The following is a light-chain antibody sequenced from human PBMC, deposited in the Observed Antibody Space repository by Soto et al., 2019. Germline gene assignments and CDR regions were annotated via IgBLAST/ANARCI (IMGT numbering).Light chain of an antibody. J-gene: IGLJ2*01. CDR1: TSNIGNNY. V-gene: IGLV1-47*01. Sequence: QSVLTQPPSASGTPGQGVTISCSGSTSNIGNNYVYWYQQLQGTAPKLLIYTNDQRPSGVPDRFSGSKSGTSASLAISGLRSEDEADYYCASWDDSLSGVVFGGGTKLTVL. CDR3: ASWDDSLSGVV. CDR2: TND.